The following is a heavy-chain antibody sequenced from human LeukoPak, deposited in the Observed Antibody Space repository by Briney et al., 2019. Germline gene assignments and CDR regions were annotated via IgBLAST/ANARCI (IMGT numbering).Heavy chain of an antibody. CDR2: ISGSGGST. D-gene: IGHD3-3*01. CDR3: AKERGDFWSGYSYYFDY. CDR1: GFTFSSYA. V-gene: IGHV3-23*01. J-gene: IGHJ4*02. Sequence: GSLRLSCAASGFTFSSYAMSWVRQAPGKGLGWVSAISGSGGSTYYADSVKGRFTISRDNSKNTLYLQMNSLRAEDTAVYYCAKERGDFWSGYSYYFDYWGQGTLVTVSS.